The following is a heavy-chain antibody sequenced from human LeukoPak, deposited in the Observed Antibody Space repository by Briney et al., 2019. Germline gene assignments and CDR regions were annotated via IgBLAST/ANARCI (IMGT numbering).Heavy chain of an antibody. CDR3: ARDNSYLGYFDCYDY. V-gene: IGHV1-2*02. CDR2: INPNSGGT. CDR1: GYTFTGYY. J-gene: IGHJ4*02. Sequence: GASVKVSCKASGYTFTGYYMHWVRQAPGQGLEWMGWINPNSGGTNYAQKFQGRVTMTRDTSISTAYMELSRLRSDDTAVYYCARDNSYLGYFDCYDYWGQGTLVTVSS. D-gene: IGHD3-9*01.